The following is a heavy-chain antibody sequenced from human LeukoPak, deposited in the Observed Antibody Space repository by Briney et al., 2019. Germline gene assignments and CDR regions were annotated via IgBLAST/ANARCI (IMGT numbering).Heavy chain of an antibody. V-gene: IGHV3-23*01. CDR3: AKGVTTVYYYYGMDV. J-gene: IGHJ6*02. Sequence: GGSLRLSCAASGFTFSSYAMSWVPHAPRRGLEWVSAISGSGGSTYYADSVKGRFTISRDNSKNTLYLQMNSLRAEDTAVYYCAKGVTTVYYYYGMDVWGQGTTVTVSS. CDR1: GFTFSSYA. D-gene: IGHD4-11*01. CDR2: ISGSGGST.